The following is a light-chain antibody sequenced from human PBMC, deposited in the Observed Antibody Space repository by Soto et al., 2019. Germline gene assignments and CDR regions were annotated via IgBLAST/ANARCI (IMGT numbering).Light chain of an antibody. CDR2: GTS. Sequence: EIVLMQSPDARSLSPGDRATRSSSPSQTVSSSYVAWYQQKPGQAPRVLIYGTSSRATGTPDRFSCSGSGTDFTITITRLQPEDFEVYFCEHYGSSPCTFGQGTKVDI. V-gene: IGKV3-20*01. J-gene: IGKJ2*02. CDR3: EHYGSSPCT. CDR1: QTVSSSY.